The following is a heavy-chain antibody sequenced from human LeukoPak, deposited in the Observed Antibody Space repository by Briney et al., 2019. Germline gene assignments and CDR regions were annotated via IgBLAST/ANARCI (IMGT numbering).Heavy chain of an antibody. CDR1: GGSINNYY. D-gene: IGHD3-22*01. CDR2: IYYSGNT. Sequence: SETLSLTCTVSGGSINNYYWSWIRQPPGKGLEWVGYIYYSGNTNYNPSLKSRVTISVDTSKNQFSLKLSSVTAADTAVYYCARAPRVRTYYYDTSGPFYYFDYWGQGTLVTVSS. CDR3: ARAPRVRTYYYDTSGPFYYFDY. J-gene: IGHJ4*02. V-gene: IGHV4-59*01.